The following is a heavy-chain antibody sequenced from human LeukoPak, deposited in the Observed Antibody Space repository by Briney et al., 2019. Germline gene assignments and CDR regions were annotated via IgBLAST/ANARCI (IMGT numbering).Heavy chain of an antibody. CDR3: ARADSSIAARLSRSSIFNYYYYMDV. CDR2: ISTYNGNT. D-gene: IGHD6-6*01. V-gene: IGHV1-18*01. Sequence: ASVKVSCKASGYSFVLYGISWVRQAPGQGPEWMGWISTYNGNTKYAEKFQGRVTMTTDTPTSTAYMELRSLRSDDTAVYYCARADSSIAARLSRSSIFNYYYYMDVWGKGTTVTVSS. J-gene: IGHJ6*03. CDR1: GYSFVLYG.